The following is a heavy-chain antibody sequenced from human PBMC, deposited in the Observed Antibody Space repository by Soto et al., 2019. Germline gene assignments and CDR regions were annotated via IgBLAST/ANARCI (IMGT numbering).Heavy chain of an antibody. CDR2: IKQDGSEK. CDR1: GFTFSNYW. V-gene: IGHV3-7*01. J-gene: IGHJ4*02. Sequence: GGSLRLSCAASGFTFSNYWMSWVRQAPGKGLEWVANIKQDGSEKYYVDSVKGRFTISRDNAKNSLYLQMNSLRAEDTAVYYCARLRDTPFDYWGQGTLVTVLL. CDR3: ARLRDTPFDY. D-gene: IGHD2-21*02.